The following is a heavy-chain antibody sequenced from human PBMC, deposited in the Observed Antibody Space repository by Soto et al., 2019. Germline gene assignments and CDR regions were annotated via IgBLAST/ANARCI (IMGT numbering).Heavy chain of an antibody. Sequence: PGGSLRLSCAGSGFDFDDYALHWVRLGPEKGLEWVSGVNWSGSTMGYADSVKGRFTISRDNAKNALYLQMNNLRPEDTAFYYCAKEGSGDSTLGSHFDHRGQGTPVTVSS. D-gene: IGHD7-27*01. CDR3: AKEGSGDSTLGSHFDH. V-gene: IGHV3-9*01. CDR2: VNWSGSTM. J-gene: IGHJ4*02. CDR1: GFDFDDYA.